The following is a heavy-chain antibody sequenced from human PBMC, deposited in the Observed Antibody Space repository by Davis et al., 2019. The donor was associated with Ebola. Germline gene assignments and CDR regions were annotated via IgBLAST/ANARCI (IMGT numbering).Heavy chain of an antibody. CDR3: AKDRLLWFREELDY. CDR2: ISGSGGST. J-gene: IGHJ4*02. Sequence: PGGSLRLSCAASGFTFSSYSMNWVRQAPGKGLEWVSAISGSGGSTYYADSVKGRFSISRDNSKNTLYLQMNSLRAEDTAVYYCAKDRLLWFREELDYWGQGTLVTVSS. V-gene: IGHV3-23*01. CDR1: GFTFSSYS. D-gene: IGHD3-10*01.